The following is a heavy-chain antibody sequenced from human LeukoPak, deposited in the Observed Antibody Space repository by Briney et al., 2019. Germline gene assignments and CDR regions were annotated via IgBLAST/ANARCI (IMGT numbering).Heavy chain of an antibody. CDR2: LYHSGST. Sequence: SETLSLTCTVSGGSICTPRYYWGWIRQPPGKGLEWIGSLYHSGSTYYKPSLKSRATISVDKSKNQCSLKLRSVTAADTAVYYCARHALATVTDPSFDYWGQGTLVTAPS. J-gene: IGHJ4*02. CDR1: GGSICTPRYY. V-gene: IGHV4-39*01. CDR3: ARHALATVTDPSFDY. D-gene: IGHD2-21*02.